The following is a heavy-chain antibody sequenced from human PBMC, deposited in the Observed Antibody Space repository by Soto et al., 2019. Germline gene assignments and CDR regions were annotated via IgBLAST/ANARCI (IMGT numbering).Heavy chain of an antibody. J-gene: IGHJ4*02. CDR3: AKVKVATISRSSAYFDY. V-gene: IGHV3-23*01. Sequence: GGSLRLSCAASGFTFSSYAMSWVRQAPGKGLEWVSAISGSGGSTYYADSVKGRFTISRDNSKNTLYLQMNSLRAEDTAVYYCAKVKVATISRSSAYFDYWGQGTLVTVSS. CDR2: ISGSGGST. CDR1: GFTFSSYA. D-gene: IGHD5-12*01.